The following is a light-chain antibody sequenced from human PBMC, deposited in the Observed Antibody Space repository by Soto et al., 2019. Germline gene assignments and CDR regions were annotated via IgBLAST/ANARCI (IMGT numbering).Light chain of an antibody. V-gene: IGLV2-14*01. CDR2: EVR. Sequence: QSALTQPASVSGSPGQSITISCTGTSSDVGGYNYVSWYQQHPGKAPKLMIYEVRNRPSGVSNRFSGSKSGNTASLTISGLQAEVEADYYSFSCTTSTNLYVFGTGTKVTVL. J-gene: IGLJ1*01. CDR1: SSDVGGYNY. CDR3: FSCTTSTNLYV.